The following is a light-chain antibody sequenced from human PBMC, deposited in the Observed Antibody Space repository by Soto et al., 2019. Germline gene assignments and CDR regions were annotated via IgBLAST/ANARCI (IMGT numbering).Light chain of an antibody. CDR2: GAS. CDR3: RHYNNWPPET. Sequence: EFVMTQSPATLSVSPGERATLSCRASQSVSSNLAWYQQKHGQAPRLLIYGASTRATGIPDRFSGSGSGTDFTLTISRLQPEDFAIYYCRHYNNWPPETFGQGTKVDI. V-gene: IGKV3-15*01. J-gene: IGKJ1*01. CDR1: QSVSSN.